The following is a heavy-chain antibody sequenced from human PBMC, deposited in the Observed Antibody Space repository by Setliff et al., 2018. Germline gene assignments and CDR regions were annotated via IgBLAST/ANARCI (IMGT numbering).Heavy chain of an antibody. Sequence: PSETLSLTCTVSGDSISSSRYYWAWIRQPPGKGLEWIGNIYYSGTTYSNPSLKSRVTMSVDTSKNQFSLRPNSVTASDTAVYYCATTGTYRYFDYWGQGTLVTVS. J-gene: IGHJ4*02. CDR1: GDSISSSRYY. D-gene: IGHD1-1*01. V-gene: IGHV4-39*01. CDR2: IYYSGTT. CDR3: ATTGTYRYFDY.